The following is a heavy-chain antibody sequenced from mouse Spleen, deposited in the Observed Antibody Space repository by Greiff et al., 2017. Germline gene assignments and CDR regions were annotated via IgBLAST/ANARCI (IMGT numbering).Heavy chain of an antibody. CDR2: IYPGSGNT. CDR1: GYTFTGYY. V-gene: IGHV1-62-2*01. D-gene: IGHD3-3*01. J-gene: IGHJ3*01. CDR3: ARHDQASRDRGWFAY. Sequence: QVQLQQSGAELVRPGASVKLSCKASGYTFTGYYINWVKQRTGQGLEWIGKIYPGSGNTYYNEKFKDKATLTADKSSSTVYMELSRLTSEDSAVYFCARHDQASRDRGWFAYWGEGTLVTVS.